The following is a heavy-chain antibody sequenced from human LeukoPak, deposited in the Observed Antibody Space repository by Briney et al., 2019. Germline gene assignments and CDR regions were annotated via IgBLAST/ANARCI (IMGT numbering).Heavy chain of an antibody. D-gene: IGHD2-15*01. CDR2: INPNSGGT. J-gene: IGHJ4*02. Sequence: GASVKVSCKASGYTFTGYYMHWVRQAPGQGLEWMGWINPNSGGTNYAQKFQVRGTMTRDTSISTAYMELSRLRSDDTAVYYCARGSMVVAVNLDYWGQGTLVTVSS. V-gene: IGHV1-2*02. CDR1: GYTFTGYY. CDR3: ARGSMVVAVNLDY.